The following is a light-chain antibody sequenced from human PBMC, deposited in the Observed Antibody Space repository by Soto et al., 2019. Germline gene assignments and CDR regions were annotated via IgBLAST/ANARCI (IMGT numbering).Light chain of an antibody. Sequence: EIVMTQSPATLSVSPGERATLSCRASQSVSSNLAWYQQKPGQAPRLLIYGASTRATGIPARFSGSGSGTEFTLTISSLQSDDFATYYCQQYNSYSLGVRTFGQGTKVDIK. V-gene: IGKV3-15*01. J-gene: IGKJ1*01. CDR2: GAS. CDR3: QQYNSYSLGVRT. CDR1: QSVSSN.